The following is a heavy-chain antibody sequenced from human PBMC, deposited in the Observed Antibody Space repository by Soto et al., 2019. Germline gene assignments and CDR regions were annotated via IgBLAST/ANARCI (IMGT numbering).Heavy chain of an antibody. CDR1: GVSVSSNY. Sequence: GGSLRLSCAASGVSVSSNYMSWVRQAPGKGLEWVSVIYSGGSSYYADSVKGRFTISRHNSKNTLYLQMNSLRAEDTAVYYCARALYDYIWGSFIDWGQGTLVTVSS. CDR3: ARALYDYIWGSFID. CDR2: IYSGGSS. J-gene: IGHJ4*02. D-gene: IGHD3-16*01. V-gene: IGHV3-53*04.